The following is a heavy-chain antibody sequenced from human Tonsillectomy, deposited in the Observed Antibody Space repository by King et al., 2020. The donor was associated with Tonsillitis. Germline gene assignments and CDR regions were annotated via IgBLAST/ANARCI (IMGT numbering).Heavy chain of an antibody. CDR3: ARSDYADYYYAMDV. CDR2: IYSGVTT. J-gene: IGHJ6*02. CDR1: GFTVSSKY. V-gene: IGHV3-53*04. Sequence: VQLVESGGGLVQPGGSRRLSCAASGFTVSSKYMSWVRQAPGKGLEWVSVIYSGVTTYYADSVKGRFTISRNNSKNTLHLQMNSLRAEDTAVYYCARSDYADYYYAMDVWGQATTVTVSS. D-gene: IGHD4-17*01.